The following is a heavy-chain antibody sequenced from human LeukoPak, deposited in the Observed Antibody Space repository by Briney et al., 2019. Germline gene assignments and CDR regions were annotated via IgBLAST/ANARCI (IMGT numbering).Heavy chain of an antibody. CDR1: GGTFSSYA. J-gene: IGHJ6*02. D-gene: IGHD3-22*01. CDR3: ARLHYYDSSGYYPHFYYYYGMDV. V-gene: IGHV1-69*04. Sequence: ASVKVSCKASGGTFSSYAISWVRQAPGQGLEWMGRIIPILGIANYAQKFQGRVTITADKSTSTAHMELSSLRSEDTAVYYCARLHYYDSSGYYPHFYYYYGMDVWGQGTTVTVSS. CDR2: IIPILGIA.